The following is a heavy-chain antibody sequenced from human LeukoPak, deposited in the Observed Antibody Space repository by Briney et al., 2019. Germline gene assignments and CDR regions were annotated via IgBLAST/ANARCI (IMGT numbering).Heavy chain of an antibody. V-gene: IGHV1-8*01. J-gene: IGHJ6*02. CDR3: ARGQGQTYFDWLLQTYYYYGMDV. CDR1: GYTFTSYD. D-gene: IGHD3-9*01. Sequence: GASVKVSCKASGYTFTSYDINWVRQATGQGPEWMGWMNPNSGNTGYAQKFQGRVTMTRNTSISTAYMELSSLRSEDTAVYYCARGQGQTYFDWLLQTYYYYGMDVWGQGTTVTVSS. CDR2: MNPNSGNT.